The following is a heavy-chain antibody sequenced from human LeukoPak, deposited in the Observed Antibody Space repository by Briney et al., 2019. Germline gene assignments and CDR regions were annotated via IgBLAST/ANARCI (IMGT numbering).Heavy chain of an antibody. CDR1: GYTFTSYD. CDR2: MNPNSGNT. D-gene: IGHD3-3*01. J-gene: IGHJ3*02. V-gene: IGHV1-8*01. CDR3: ARYSVGTYYDFWSCYPSDAFDI. Sequence: GASVKVSCKASGYTFTSYDINWVRQATGQGVEWMGWMNPNSGNTGYAQKFQGRVTMTRNTSISTAYMELSSLRSEDTAVYYCARYSVGTYYDFWSCYPSDAFDIWGQGTMVTVSS.